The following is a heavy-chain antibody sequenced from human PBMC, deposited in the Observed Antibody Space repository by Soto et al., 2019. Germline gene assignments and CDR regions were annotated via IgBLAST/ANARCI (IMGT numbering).Heavy chain of an antibody. V-gene: IGHV3-53*01. CDR2: LYRDDRT. D-gene: IGHD1-1*01. Sequence: VSLRLSCAASGFTVSGNHMIWVRQAPGKGLEGVSILYRDDRTYYEDSVKGRLTITRDNSKNTLYLQMNSLRVEDTAIYYCARISEQERHWGQGTLVTVSS. CDR1: GFTVSGNH. CDR3: ARISEQERH. J-gene: IGHJ4*02.